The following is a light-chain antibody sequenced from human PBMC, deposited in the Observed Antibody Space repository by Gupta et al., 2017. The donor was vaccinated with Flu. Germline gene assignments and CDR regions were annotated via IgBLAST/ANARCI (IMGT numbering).Light chain of an antibody. CDR2: KAS. V-gene: IGKV1-5*03. CDR1: QNVNSW. J-gene: IGKJ1*01. Sequence: DLQMTQSPSTLAASVGDRVTLTCRASQNVNSWLAWYQQRPGKAPTLLIYKASTLQTGVSSRCSGRGSGTEFTLTISSLQPDDLATYYCQQYDMFPKTFGQGTKVELK. CDR3: QQYDMFPKT.